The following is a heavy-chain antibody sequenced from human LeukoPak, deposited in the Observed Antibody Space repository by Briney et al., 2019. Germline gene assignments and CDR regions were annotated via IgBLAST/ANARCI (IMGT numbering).Heavy chain of an antibody. Sequence: SETLSLTCTVSGYSISSGYYWGWIRQPPGKGLEWIGSIYHSGSTYYNPSLKSRVTISVDTSKNQFSLKLSSVTAADTAVYYCASGLLIFYDSSGPIDYWGQGTLVTVSS. CDR3: ASGLLIFYDSSGPIDY. CDR2: IYHSGST. CDR1: GYSISSGYY. D-gene: IGHD3-22*01. J-gene: IGHJ4*02. V-gene: IGHV4-38-2*02.